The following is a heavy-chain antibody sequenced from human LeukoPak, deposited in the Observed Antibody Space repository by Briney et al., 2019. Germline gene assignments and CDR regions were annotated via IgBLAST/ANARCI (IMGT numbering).Heavy chain of an antibody. Sequence: PSETLCLTCTVSGDSISSSYWSWIRQPAGKGLEWIGRIYASGSTNYNPSLKSRATMSVDTSTNQFSLKLISVTTADTAVYYCARGPGTSNYYYYGMDVWGQGTTVTVSS. V-gene: IGHV4-4*07. J-gene: IGHJ6*02. D-gene: IGHD3-10*01. CDR1: GDSISSSY. CDR3: ARGPGTSNYYYYGMDV. CDR2: IYASGST.